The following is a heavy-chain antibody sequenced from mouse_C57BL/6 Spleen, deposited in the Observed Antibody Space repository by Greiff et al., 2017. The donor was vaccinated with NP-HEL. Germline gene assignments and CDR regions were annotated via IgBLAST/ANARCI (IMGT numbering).Heavy chain of an antibody. CDR1: GYSFTGYY. CDR2: INPSTGGT. J-gene: IGHJ2*01. Sequence: VQLQQSGPELVKPGASVKISCKASGYSFTGYYMNWVKQSPEKSLEWIGEINPSTGGTTYNQKFKAKATLTVDKSSSTAYMQLKSLTSEDSAVYYCARYEDFDYWGQGTTLTVSS. D-gene: IGHD2-14*01. V-gene: IGHV1-42*01. CDR3: ARYEDFDY.